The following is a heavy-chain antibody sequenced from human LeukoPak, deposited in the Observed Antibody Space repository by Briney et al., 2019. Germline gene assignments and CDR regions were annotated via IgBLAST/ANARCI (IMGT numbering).Heavy chain of an antibody. J-gene: IGHJ3*02. CDR2: IYYSGST. Sequence: PSETLSLTCTVSGDSVSNSHYYWSWIRQPPGKGLEWIGYIYYSGSTNCNPSLKSRVTISVDTSKNQFSLKLSSVTAADTAVYYCAREGGAAVAGTNAFDIWGQGTMVTVSS. CDR1: GDSVSNSHYY. D-gene: IGHD6-19*01. V-gene: IGHV4-61*01. CDR3: AREGGAAVAGTNAFDI.